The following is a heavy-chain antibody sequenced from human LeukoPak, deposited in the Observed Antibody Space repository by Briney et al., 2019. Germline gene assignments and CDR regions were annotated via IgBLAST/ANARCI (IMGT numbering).Heavy chain of an antibody. CDR3: ARQVRAPGFFDY. CDR2: INHSGST. Sequence: KPSETLSLTCAVYGGSFSGYYWNWIRQPPGKGLEWIGEINHSGSTNYNPSLKSRVTISVDTSKNQFSLKLSSVTAADTAVYYCARQVRAPGFFDYWGQGTLVTVSS. J-gene: IGHJ4*02. D-gene: IGHD4/OR15-4a*01. CDR1: GGSFSGYY. V-gene: IGHV4-34*01.